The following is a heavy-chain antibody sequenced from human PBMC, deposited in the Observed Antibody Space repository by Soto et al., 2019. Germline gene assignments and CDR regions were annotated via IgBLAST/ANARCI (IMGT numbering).Heavy chain of an antibody. CDR1: GFTFDDYA. CDR2: ISWHSGNI. D-gene: IGHD4-17*01. Sequence: EVQLVESGGGLVQPGRSLRLSCAASGFTFDDYAMHWVRQAPGKGLEWVSGISWHSGNIGYADSVKGRFTISRDNXXXXXXMQMNSLRPEDTALYYCVKASDYGEREGWFESWGQGTLVTVSS. CDR3: VKASDYGEREGWFES. J-gene: IGHJ5*01. V-gene: IGHV3-9*01.